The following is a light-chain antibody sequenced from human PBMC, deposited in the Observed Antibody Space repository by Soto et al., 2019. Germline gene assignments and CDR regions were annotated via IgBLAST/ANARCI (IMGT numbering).Light chain of an antibody. V-gene: IGKV3-20*01. CDR1: QSVSSIN. J-gene: IGKJ4*01. Sequence: EIVLTQSPGTLSLSPEERATLSCRASQSVSSINLAWYQHKPGQAPRLLIYGASSRATDIPDRFSGSGSGTDFTLTISKLEPEDFAVYYCQQFGVSPTFGGGTKVDI. CDR3: QQFGVSPT. CDR2: GAS.